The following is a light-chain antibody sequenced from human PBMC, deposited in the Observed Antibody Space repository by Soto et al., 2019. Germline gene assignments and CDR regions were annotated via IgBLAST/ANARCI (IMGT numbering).Light chain of an antibody. CDR1: SSDVGAYNY. V-gene: IGLV2-14*01. CDR2: EVS. Sequence: QSVLTQPASVSGSPGQSITISCTGTSSDVGAYNYVSWYQQHPGKAPKLMIYEVSKWPSGVSNRFSGSKSANTASLTISGLQAEDEADYYCSSYTSIGTLVFGGGTKLTVL. CDR3: SSYTSIGTLV. J-gene: IGLJ2*01.